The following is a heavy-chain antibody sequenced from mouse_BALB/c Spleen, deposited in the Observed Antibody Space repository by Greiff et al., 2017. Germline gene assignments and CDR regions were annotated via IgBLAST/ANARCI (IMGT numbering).Heavy chain of an antibody. J-gene: IGHJ2*01. CDR1: GFTFTDYY. Sequence: EVHLVESGGGLVQPGGSLRLPCATSGFTFTDYYMSWVRQPPGKALEWLGFIRNKANGYTTEYSASVKGRFTISRDNSQSILYLQMNTLRAEDSATYYCARDIGYWGQGTTLTVSS. CDR2: IRNKANGYTT. V-gene: IGHV7-3*02. CDR3: ARDIGY.